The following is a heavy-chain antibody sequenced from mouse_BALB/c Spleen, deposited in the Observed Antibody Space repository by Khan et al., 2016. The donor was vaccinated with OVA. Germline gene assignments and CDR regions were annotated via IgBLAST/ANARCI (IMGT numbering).Heavy chain of an antibody. D-gene: IGHD1-2*01. V-gene: IGHV5-6*01. CDR2: INTGGSYT. CDR3: AGHQFTTPTACFAY. CDR1: GFTFSTYG. J-gene: IGHJ3*01. Sequence: VQLVESGGDLVKPGGTLNLSCEASGFTFSTYGMPWVRQTPDKGLEWVATINTGGSYTYFPESVKGRLTISRDNANNTLYLQMSSLKSEDTALYYCAGHQFTTPTACFAYWGQGTLVTVFA.